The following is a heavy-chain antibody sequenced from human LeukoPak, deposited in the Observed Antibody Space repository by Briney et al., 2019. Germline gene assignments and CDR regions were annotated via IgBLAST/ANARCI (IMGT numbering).Heavy chain of an antibody. Sequence: GGSLRLSCAASGFTFSSYEMNWVRQAPGKGLEWVSYISSSGSTIYYADSVKGRFTISRDNTKNSLYLQMDSLTADDTAVYFCACLRGPSDYWGQGTLVTVSS. J-gene: IGHJ4*02. V-gene: IGHV3-48*03. CDR1: GFTFSSYE. D-gene: IGHD4-17*01. CDR3: ACLRGPSDY. CDR2: ISSSGSTI.